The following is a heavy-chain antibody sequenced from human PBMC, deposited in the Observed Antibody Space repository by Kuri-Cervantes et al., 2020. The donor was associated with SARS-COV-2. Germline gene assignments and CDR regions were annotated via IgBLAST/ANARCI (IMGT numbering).Heavy chain of an antibody. CDR2: INHSGSI. CDR3: ARLIPYYYDSSGLTDY. CDR1: GGSFSGYY. Sequence: SETLSLTCAVYGGSFSGYYWSWIRQPPGKGLEWIGEINHSGSINYNPSLKSRVTVSVDTSKNQFSLKLSSVTAADTAVYYCARLIPYYYDSSGLTDYWGQGTLDTVSS. V-gene: IGHV4-34*01. J-gene: IGHJ4*02. D-gene: IGHD3-22*01.